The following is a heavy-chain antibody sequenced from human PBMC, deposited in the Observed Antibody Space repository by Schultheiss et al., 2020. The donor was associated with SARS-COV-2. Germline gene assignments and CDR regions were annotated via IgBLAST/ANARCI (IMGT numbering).Heavy chain of an antibody. CDR3: TRTEYYDIS. J-gene: IGHJ4*02. CDR1: GFTFSNAW. Sequence: GGSLRLSCAASGFTFSNAWMSWVRQASGKGLEWVGRIRSKANSYATAYAASVKGRFTISRDDSKNTAYLQMNSLKTEDTAVYYCTRTEYYDISWGQGTLVTVSS. V-gene: IGHV3-73*01. D-gene: IGHD3-9*01. CDR2: IRSKANSYAT.